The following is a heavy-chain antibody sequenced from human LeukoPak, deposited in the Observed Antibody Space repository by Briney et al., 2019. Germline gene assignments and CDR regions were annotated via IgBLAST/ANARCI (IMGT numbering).Heavy chain of an antibody. Sequence: GGSLRLSCAASGFTFSSYAMSWVRQAPGKGLEWVSAISGSGGSTYYADSAKGRFTISRDNSKNTLYLQMNSLRAEDTAVYYCAKSGARYFDWLLGAFDYWGQGTLVTVSS. CDR2: ISGSGGST. CDR3: AKSGARYFDWLLGAFDY. D-gene: IGHD3-9*01. V-gene: IGHV3-23*01. CDR1: GFTFSSYA. J-gene: IGHJ4*02.